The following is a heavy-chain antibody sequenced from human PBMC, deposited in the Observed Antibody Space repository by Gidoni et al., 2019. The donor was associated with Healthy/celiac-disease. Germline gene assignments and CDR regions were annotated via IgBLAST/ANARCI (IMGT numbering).Heavy chain of an antibody. D-gene: IGHD6-19*01. CDR2: IWYDGSNK. CDR3: ARESHSSGWYFDY. J-gene: IGHJ4*02. V-gene: IGHV3-33*01. Sequence: QVQLVAAGGGVVQPGRSLRLSCAASGFTFSSYGMHWVRQAPGKGLEWVAVIWYDGSNKYYADSVKGRFTISRDNSKNTLYLQMNSLRAEDTAVYYCARESHSSGWYFDYWGQGTLVTVSS. CDR1: GFTFSSYG.